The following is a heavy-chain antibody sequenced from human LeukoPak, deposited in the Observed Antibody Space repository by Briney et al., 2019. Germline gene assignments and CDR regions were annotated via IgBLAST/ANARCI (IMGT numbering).Heavy chain of an antibody. J-gene: IGHJ4*02. CDR1: GFSFSNYS. CDR3: ARDRAGYAAFDY. Sequence: AGGSLRLSCVASGFSFSNYSMNWVRQAPGKGLEWISYISSRTTLMSYSDSVKGRFTISRDDAKNSLYLQMNSLRDEDTAVYYCARDRAGYAAFDYWGQGILVTVSP. CDR2: ISSRTTLM. V-gene: IGHV3-48*02. D-gene: IGHD5-12*01.